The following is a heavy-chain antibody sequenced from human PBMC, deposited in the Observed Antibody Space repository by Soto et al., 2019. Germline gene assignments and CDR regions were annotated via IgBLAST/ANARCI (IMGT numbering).Heavy chain of an antibody. V-gene: IGHV4-34*01. Sequence: SETLSLTCAVYGGSFSGYYLSWIRQPPGKGLEWIGEINHSGSTNYNPSLKSRVTISVDTSKNQFSLKLSSVTAADTAVYYCARRARITMVRGGYGMDVWGQGTTVTVSS. CDR2: INHSGST. CDR1: GGSFSGYY. CDR3: ARRARITMVRGGYGMDV. D-gene: IGHD3-10*01. J-gene: IGHJ6*02.